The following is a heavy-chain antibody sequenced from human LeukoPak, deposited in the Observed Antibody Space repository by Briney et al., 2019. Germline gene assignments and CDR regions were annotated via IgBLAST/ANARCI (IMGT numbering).Heavy chain of an antibody. CDR3: ARGAPFDYGDYGEAFDI. D-gene: IGHD4-17*01. Sequence: GGSLRLSCAASGFTFSSYGMHWVRQAPGKGLEWVAFIRYDGSNKYYADSVKGRFTISRDNSENTLYLQMNSLRAEDTAVYYCARGAPFDYGDYGEAFDIWGQGTMVTVSS. CDR1: GFTFSSYG. CDR2: IRYDGSNK. V-gene: IGHV3-30*02. J-gene: IGHJ3*02.